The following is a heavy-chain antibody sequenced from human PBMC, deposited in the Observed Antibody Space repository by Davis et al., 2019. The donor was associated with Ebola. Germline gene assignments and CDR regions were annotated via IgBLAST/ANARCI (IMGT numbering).Heavy chain of an antibody. V-gene: IGHV3-48*04. Sequence: GESLKISCVASGFNFRTYSMHWVRQAPGKGLEWISYISGASATIYYADSVKGRFTISRDNAKNSLYLQMNSLTAEDTAVYYCARDALGYCSDTSGHGYYYGMDVWGQGTTVTVSS. CDR3: ARDALGYCSDTSGHGYYYGMDV. J-gene: IGHJ6*02. CDR2: ISGASATI. CDR1: GFNFRTYS. D-gene: IGHD2-2*01.